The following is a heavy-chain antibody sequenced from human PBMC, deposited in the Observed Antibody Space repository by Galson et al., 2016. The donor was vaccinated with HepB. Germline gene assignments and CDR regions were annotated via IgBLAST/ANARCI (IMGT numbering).Heavy chain of an antibody. CDR3: ASHTSGQYDSGRYEFNY. D-gene: IGHD3-10*01. CDR1: GGTFSTFA. V-gene: IGHV1-69*13. Sequence: VKVSCKASGGTFSTFAISWVRQAPGQGLAWMGGVIPMFGTAKYSQKFQGRVTITADESTTTSYMELSSLTSDDTAVYYCASHTSGQYDSGRYEFNYWGQGTLVTVSS. J-gene: IGHJ4*01. CDR2: VIPMFGTA.